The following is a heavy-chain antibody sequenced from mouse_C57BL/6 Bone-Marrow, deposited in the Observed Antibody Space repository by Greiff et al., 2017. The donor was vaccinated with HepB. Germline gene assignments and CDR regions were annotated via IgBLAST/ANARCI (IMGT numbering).Heavy chain of an antibody. CDR3: ARYYGSRGYFDY. CDR1: GFSLTSYG. J-gene: IGHJ2*01. CDR2: IWSGGST. Sequence: QVQLQQSGPGLVQPSQSLSITCTVSGFSLTSYGVHWVRQSPGKGLEWLGVIWSGGSTDYNAAFISRLSISKDNSKSQVFFKMNSLQADDTAIYYCARYYGSRGYFDYWGQGTTLTVSS. V-gene: IGHV2-2*01. D-gene: IGHD1-1*01.